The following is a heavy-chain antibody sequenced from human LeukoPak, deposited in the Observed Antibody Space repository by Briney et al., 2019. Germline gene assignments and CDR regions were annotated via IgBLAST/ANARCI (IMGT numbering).Heavy chain of an antibody. J-gene: IGHJ4*02. CDR1: GGTFSSYA. Sequence: SVTVSCKASGGTFSSYAISWVRQAPGQGLEWMGRIIPILGIANYAQKFQGRVTITADKSTSTAYMELSSLRSEDTAVYYCARAVAGTGFDYWGQGTLVTVSS. V-gene: IGHV1-69*04. CDR2: IIPILGIA. D-gene: IGHD6-19*01. CDR3: ARAVAGTGFDY.